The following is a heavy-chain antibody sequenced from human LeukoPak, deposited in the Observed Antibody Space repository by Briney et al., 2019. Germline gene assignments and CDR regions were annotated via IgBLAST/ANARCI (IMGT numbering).Heavy chain of an antibody. V-gene: IGHV3-33*08. CDR1: GFTFGSYA. D-gene: IGHD6-6*01. CDR3: ARDGHSSSSTYYYGMDV. J-gene: IGHJ6*02. Sequence: GGSLRLSCAASGFTFGSYAMSWVRQAPGRGLEWVAVIWYDGSNKYYADSVKGRFTISRDNSKNTLYLQMNSLRAEDTAVYYCARDGHSSSSTYYYGMDVWGQGTTVTVSS. CDR2: IWYDGSNK.